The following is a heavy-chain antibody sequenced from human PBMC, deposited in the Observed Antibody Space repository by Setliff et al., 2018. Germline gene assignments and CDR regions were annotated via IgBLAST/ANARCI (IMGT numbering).Heavy chain of an antibody. V-gene: IGHV4-4*07. CDR2: IYIGGSA. Sequence: PSETLSLTCTVSGGSISSYYWSWIRQPAGKGLEWIGHIYIGGSANYNPSLKSRVTMSIDTSKNQFSLKLNSVTAADTAVYYCASLSPIAAAYDYWGQGTLVTVS. D-gene: IGHD6-13*01. CDR1: GGSISSYY. CDR3: ASLSPIAAAYDY. J-gene: IGHJ4*02.